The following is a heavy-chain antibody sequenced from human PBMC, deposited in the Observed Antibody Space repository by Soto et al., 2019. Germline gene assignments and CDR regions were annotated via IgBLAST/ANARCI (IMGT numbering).Heavy chain of an antibody. J-gene: IGHJ3*02. Sequence: GGSLRLSCAASGFTFSSYGMHWVRQAPGKGMEWVAVISYDGSNKYYADSVKGRFTISRDNAKNSLYLQMNSLRAEDTAVYYCARDPQLAYSGYHSGAFDIWGQGAMVTV. CDR1: GFTFSSYG. V-gene: IGHV3-30*03. CDR3: ARDPQLAYSGYHSGAFDI. D-gene: IGHD5-12*01. CDR2: ISYDGSNK.